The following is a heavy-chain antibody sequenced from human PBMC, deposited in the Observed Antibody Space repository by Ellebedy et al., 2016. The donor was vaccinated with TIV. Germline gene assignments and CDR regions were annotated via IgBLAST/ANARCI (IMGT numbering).Heavy chain of an antibody. V-gene: IGHV3-48*03. CDR1: GFTFSSYE. CDR2: ISGSASVT. CDR3: ARSYGARTSGP. Sequence: GESLKISCAVSGFTFSSYEMNWVRQAPGKGLEWGSYISGSASVTAYADSVKGRFTISRDNARTSLYLQMNSLRVDDTAMYYCARSYGARTSGPWGQGTLVTVSS. D-gene: IGHD3-16*01. J-gene: IGHJ5*02.